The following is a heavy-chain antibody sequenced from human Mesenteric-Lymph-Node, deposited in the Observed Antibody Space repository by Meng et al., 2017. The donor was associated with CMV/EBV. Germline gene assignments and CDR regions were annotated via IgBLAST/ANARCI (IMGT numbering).Heavy chain of an antibody. V-gene: IGHV4-59*01. CDR2: LYSSGST. Sequence: GSLRLSCTVSGGSINGYYWSWIRQPPGKGLEWIGYLYSSGSTNSNPSLKSRVTISVDTSKNQFSLKLRSVTAADTAVYYCAKWNSDWNSFDSWGQGTLVTVSS. CDR3: AKWNSDWNSFDS. D-gene: IGHD1/OR15-1a*01. CDR1: GGSINGYY. J-gene: IGHJ4*02.